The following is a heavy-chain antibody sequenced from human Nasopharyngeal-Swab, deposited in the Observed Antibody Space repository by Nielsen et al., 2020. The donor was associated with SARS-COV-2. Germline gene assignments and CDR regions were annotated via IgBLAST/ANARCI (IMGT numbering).Heavy chain of an antibody. D-gene: IGHD3-10*02. CDR2: ISGSGGST. J-gene: IGHJ4*02. CDR3: AKNGRALVGNFDY. V-gene: IGHV3-23*01. CDR1: GFTFSSYA. Sequence: GESLKISCAASGFTFSSYAMSWVRQAPGKGLEWVSAISGSGGSTYYADSVKGRFTISRDNSKNTLYLQMNSLRAEDTAVYYCAKNGRALVGNFDYWGQGTLVTVSS.